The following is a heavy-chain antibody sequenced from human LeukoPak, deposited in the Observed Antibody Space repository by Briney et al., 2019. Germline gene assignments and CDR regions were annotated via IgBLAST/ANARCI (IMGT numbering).Heavy chain of an antibody. Sequence: GGSLRLSCAASGFTFSSYDMSWVRQAPGKGLEWVSGINKSGGGTYYADSVKGRFTMSRDNSKNTLYLQMNSLSAEDTAVYYCATEYCSSTSCYLNYYYGMDVWGQGTTVTVSS. CDR2: INKSGGGT. CDR1: GFTFSSYD. V-gene: IGHV3-23*01. CDR3: ATEYCSSTSCYLNYYYGMDV. D-gene: IGHD2-2*01. J-gene: IGHJ6*02.